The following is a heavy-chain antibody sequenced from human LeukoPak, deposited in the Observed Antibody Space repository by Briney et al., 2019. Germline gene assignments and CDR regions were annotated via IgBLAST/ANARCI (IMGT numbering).Heavy chain of an antibody. CDR1: GGSLSSGGYY. CDR3: ARRNYFDSSGYVTGFDP. CDR2: IYYTGNT. J-gene: IGHJ5*02. V-gene: IGHV4-31*03. Sequence: PSETLSLTCTVSGGSLSSGGYYWTWLRQHPGKGLEWIGYIYYTGNTYYNTSLKSRVTISVDTSKNQFSLKLSSVTAADTAVYYCARRNYFDSSGYVTGFDPWGQGTLVTVSS. D-gene: IGHD3-22*01.